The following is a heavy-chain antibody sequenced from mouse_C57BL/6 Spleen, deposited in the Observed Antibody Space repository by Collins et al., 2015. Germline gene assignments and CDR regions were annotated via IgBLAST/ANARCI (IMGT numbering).Heavy chain of an antibody. CDR1: GYTFTDYY. V-gene: IGHV1-26*01. CDR2: IXPNNGGT. J-gene: IGHJ1*03. Sequence: EVQLQQSGPELVKPGASVKISCKASGYTFTDYYMNWVKQSHGKSLEWIGDIXPNNGGTSYNQKFKGKATLTVDKSSSTAYMELRSLTSEDSAVYYCARSDYYGSRKYFDVWGTGTTVTVSS. D-gene: IGHD1-1*01. CDR3: ARSDYYGSRKYFDV.